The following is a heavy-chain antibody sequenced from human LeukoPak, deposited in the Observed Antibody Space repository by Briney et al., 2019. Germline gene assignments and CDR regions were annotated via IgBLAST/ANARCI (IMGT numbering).Heavy chain of an antibody. D-gene: IGHD5-18*01. Sequence: GGSLRLSCAASGFTFSNAWMSWVRQAPGKGLEWVGRIKSKTDGGTTDYAAPVKGRFTTSRDDSKNTLYLQMNSLKTEDTAVYYCTTDQSYGYLPISYWGQGTLVTVSS. V-gene: IGHV3-15*01. CDR1: GFTFSNAW. CDR3: TTDQSYGYLPISY. CDR2: IKSKTDGGTT. J-gene: IGHJ4*02.